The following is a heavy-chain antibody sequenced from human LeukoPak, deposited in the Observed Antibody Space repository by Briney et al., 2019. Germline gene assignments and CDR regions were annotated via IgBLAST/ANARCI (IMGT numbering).Heavy chain of an antibody. CDR1: GGSISSSDYY. CDR2: IYFGGST. D-gene: IGHD5-24*01. CDR3: ARDQIEMATIMDYYYGMDV. J-gene: IGHJ6*02. Sequence: SETLSLTCTVSGGSISSSDYYWGWIRQPPGKGLEWIGSIYFGGSTYYNPSLKSRVTISVDTSMNQFSLQLNSVTPEDTAVYYCARDQIEMATIMDYYYGMDVWGQGTTVTVSS. V-gene: IGHV4-39*02.